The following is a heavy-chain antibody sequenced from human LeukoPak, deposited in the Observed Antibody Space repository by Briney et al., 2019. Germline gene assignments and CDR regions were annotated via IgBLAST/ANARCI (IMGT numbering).Heavy chain of an antibody. CDR2: ISTVSTYT. D-gene: IGHD6-25*01. CDR3: ARDGSGFYYYYYMDV. V-gene: IGHV3-21*01. CDR1: GFTFTDYS. Sequence: GGSLGLSCAASGFTFTDYSMTWVRQAPGKGLEWVSSISTVSTYTFYSDSVKGRFTISRGNRKNTLYLQMSSLSAEDTAVYYCARDGSGFYYYYYMDVWGRGTAVTVSS. J-gene: IGHJ6*03.